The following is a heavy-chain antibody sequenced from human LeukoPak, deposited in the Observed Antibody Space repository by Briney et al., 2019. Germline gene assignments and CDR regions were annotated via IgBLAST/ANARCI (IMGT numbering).Heavy chain of an antibody. Sequence: GASMKVSCKASGYTFTSHGISWVRQAPGQGLEWMGWISTYNGNTDYAQMLQGRVSMTTDTSTSTAYMDLRSLRSDDTAVYYCARDSEVRERVYNFSKWLRRVRSCYFDYWGQGTLVTVSS. CDR2: ISTYNGNT. J-gene: IGHJ4*02. D-gene: IGHD5-12*01. V-gene: IGHV1-18*01. CDR1: GYTFTSHG. CDR3: ARDSEVRERVYNFSKWLRRVRSCYFDY.